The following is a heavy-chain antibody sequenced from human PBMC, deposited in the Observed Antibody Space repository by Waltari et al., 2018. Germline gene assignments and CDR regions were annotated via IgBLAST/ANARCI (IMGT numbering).Heavy chain of an antibody. CDR3: AISEDSSGPNEYYFDY. Sequence: QVQLVQSGAEVKKPGSSVKVSCKASGGTFSSSAISWVRQAPGQGLEWVGGICPIFGTANFVQKFQGRVTMTTDESTSTAYMELGSLRSEDTAVYFCAISEDSSGPNEYYFDYWGQGTLVTVSS. CDR2: ICPIFGTA. J-gene: IGHJ4*02. D-gene: IGHD3-22*01. V-gene: IGHV1-69*05. CDR1: GGTFSSSA.